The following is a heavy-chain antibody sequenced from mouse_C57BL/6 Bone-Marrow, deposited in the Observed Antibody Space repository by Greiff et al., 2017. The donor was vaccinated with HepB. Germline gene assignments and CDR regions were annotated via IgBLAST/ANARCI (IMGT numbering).Heavy chain of an antibody. J-gene: IGHJ1*03. V-gene: IGHV1-64*01. Sequence: VQLQQPGAELVKPGASVKLSCKASGYTFTSYWMHWVKQRPGQGLEWIGMIHPNSGSTNYNEKFKSKATLTVDKSSSTAYMQLSSLTSEDSAVYYCARTGTNLCWYFDVWGTGTTVTVSS. D-gene: IGHD4-1*01. CDR2: IHPNSGST. CDR3: ARTGTNLCWYFDV. CDR1: GYTFTSYW.